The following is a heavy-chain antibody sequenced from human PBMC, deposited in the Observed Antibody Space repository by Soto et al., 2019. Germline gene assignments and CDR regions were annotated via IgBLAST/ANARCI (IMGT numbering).Heavy chain of an antibody. CDR1: GYTFTSYA. CDR2: INAGNGNT. CDR3: ARDGSSSTYYYYYMDV. Sequence: ASVKVSCKASGYTFTSYAMHWVRQAPGQRLEWMGWINAGNGNTKYSQKFQGRVTITRDTSASTAYMELSSLRSEDTAVYYCARDGSSSTYYYYYMDVWGKGTTVTVSS. V-gene: IGHV1-3*01. J-gene: IGHJ6*03. D-gene: IGHD6-13*01.